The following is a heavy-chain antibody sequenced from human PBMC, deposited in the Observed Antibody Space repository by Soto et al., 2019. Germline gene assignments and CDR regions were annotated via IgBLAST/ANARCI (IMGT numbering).Heavy chain of an antibody. V-gene: IGHV4-59*01. CDR1: GGSISSYY. Sequence: XETLSLPSNVSGGSISSYYWSWIRQPPGKGLDGIGNIFYSGSTNYNPSLKSRVTISVDTSKNQYSRKLSSVTAADSAVYYCASSSTVVIPFGYWGQGTLVTVSS. D-gene: IGHD4-17*01. CDR2: IFYSGST. J-gene: IGHJ4*02. CDR3: ASSSTVVIPFGY.